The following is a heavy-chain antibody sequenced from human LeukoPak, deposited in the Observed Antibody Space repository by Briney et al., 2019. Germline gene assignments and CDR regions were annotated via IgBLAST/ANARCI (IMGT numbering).Heavy chain of an antibody. CDR3: ARAGITMVRGWGFNWFDP. Sequence: ASVKVSCKASGYTFSNYGMNWVRQAPGQGLEWMGWINPNSGGTNYAQKFQGRVTMTRDTSISTAYMELSRLRSDDTAVYYCARAGITMVRGWGFNWFDPWGQGTLVTVSS. J-gene: IGHJ5*02. D-gene: IGHD3-10*01. V-gene: IGHV1-2*02. CDR2: INPNSGGT. CDR1: GYTFSNYG.